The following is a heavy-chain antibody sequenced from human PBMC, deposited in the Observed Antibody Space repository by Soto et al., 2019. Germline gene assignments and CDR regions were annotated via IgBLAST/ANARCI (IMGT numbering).Heavy chain of an antibody. Sequence: SETLSLTCTVSGGSISSSSYYWGWIRQPPGKGLEWIGSIYYSGSTYYNPSLKSRVTISVDTSKNQFSLKLSSVTAADTAVYYCVRDVLAYSSSSGFGYWGQGTLVTVSS. D-gene: IGHD6-6*01. CDR1: GGSISSSSYY. CDR3: VRDVLAYSSSSGFGY. CDR2: IYYSGST. J-gene: IGHJ4*02. V-gene: IGHV4-39*02.